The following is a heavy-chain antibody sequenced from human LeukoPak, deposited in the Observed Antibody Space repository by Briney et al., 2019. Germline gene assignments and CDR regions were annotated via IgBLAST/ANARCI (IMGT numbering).Heavy chain of an antibody. Sequence: PSETLSLTCAVYGGSFSGYYWSWIRQPPGKGLEWIGRIYTSGSTNYNPSLKSRVTMSVDTSKNQFSLKLSSVTAADTAVYYCARDRGYSVSRFGGTLYYFDYWGQGTLVTVSS. CDR2: IYTSGST. J-gene: IGHJ4*02. CDR3: ARDRGYSVSRFGGTLYYFDY. D-gene: IGHD5-12*01. CDR1: GGSFSGYY. V-gene: IGHV4-4*07.